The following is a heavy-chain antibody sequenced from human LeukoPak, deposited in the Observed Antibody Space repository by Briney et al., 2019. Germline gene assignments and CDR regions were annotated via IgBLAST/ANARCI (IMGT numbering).Heavy chain of an antibody. CDR3: AKEQPHYDFWSGYYEYGMDV. V-gene: IGHV3-15*01. Sequence: PGGSLRLSCTASGFNFRNAWMCWVRQAPGKGLEWVGLIRSDSDGGVTQYGTPVKGRFTISRDDSKDTVYLQMNSLRAEDTAVYYCAKEQPHYDFWSGYYEYGMDVWGQGTTVTVSS. J-gene: IGHJ6*02. CDR2: IRSDSDGGVT. D-gene: IGHD3-3*01. CDR1: GFNFRNAW.